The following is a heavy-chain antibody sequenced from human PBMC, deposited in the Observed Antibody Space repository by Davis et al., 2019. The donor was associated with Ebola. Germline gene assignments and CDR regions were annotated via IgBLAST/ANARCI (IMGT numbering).Heavy chain of an antibody. CDR2: LGLSADT. Sequence: GGSLRLSCAASGFVFSSYVMSWVRRAPGKGLEWVSTLGLSADTYYADSVKGRFTISRDNAKNLLYLLMNSLKTEDTALYFCTRQVPGTGTTDRWGQGTLVTVSS. V-gene: IGHV3-23*01. CDR1: GFVFSSYV. D-gene: IGHD1-1*01. J-gene: IGHJ5*02. CDR3: TRQVPGTGTTDR.